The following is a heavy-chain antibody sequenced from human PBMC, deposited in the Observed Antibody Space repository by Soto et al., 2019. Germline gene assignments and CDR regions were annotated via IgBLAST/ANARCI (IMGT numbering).Heavy chain of an antibody. CDR2: IYSNGGT. V-gene: IGHV4-59*08. D-gene: IGHD3-10*01. CDR3: VSQGIGAIHGLVDV. CDR1: GDSIGTYN. J-gene: IGHJ6*02. Sequence: QLQLQASGPGLVKPSDTRSLTCTVSGDSIGTYNWGWIRQPPGKRLEWLGYIYSNGGTSYNPALKSRVTISADTSTNHLSLSLSSVTAADTAVYYCVSQGIGAIHGLVDVWGQGPTVTVSS.